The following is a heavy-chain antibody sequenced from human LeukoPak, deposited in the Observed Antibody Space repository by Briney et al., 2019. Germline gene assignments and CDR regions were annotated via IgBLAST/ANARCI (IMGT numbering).Heavy chain of an antibody. CDR3: ARVVPVYYDFWSGYYSPYFDY. CDR1: GYTFTSYD. J-gene: IGHJ4*02. Sequence: ASVKVSRKASGYTFTSYDINWVRQATGQGLEWMGWMNPNSGNTGYAQKFQGRVTMTRNTSISTTYMELSSLRSEDTAVYYCARVVPVYYDFWSGYYSPYFDYRGQGTLVTVSS. CDR2: MNPNSGNT. D-gene: IGHD3-3*01. V-gene: IGHV1-8*01.